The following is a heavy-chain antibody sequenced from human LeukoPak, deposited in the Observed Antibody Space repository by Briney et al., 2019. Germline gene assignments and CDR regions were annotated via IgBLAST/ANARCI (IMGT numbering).Heavy chain of an antibody. Sequence: SGTLSLTCAVYGGSFSGYYWSWIRQPPGKGLEWIGEINHSGSTNYNPSLNSRVTISVDTSKNQFSLKLSSVTAADTAVYYCARVLYSSSWYRINYFDYCGQGTLVTASA. CDR3: ARVLYSSSWYRINYFDY. CDR2: INHSGST. D-gene: IGHD6-13*01. CDR1: GGSFSGYY. V-gene: IGHV4-34*01. J-gene: IGHJ4*02.